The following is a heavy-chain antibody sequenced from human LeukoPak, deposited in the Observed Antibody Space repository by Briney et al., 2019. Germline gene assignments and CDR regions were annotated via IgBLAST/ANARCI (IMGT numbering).Heavy chain of an antibody. CDR3: ARLSAAVHLGAFDL. D-gene: IGHD3-3*01. Sequence: PSEILSLTCAVSGVSISPYYWAWIRQPPGKGLEWIGYIHTSGSNNQYPSLKSRVTISVDKSKNHISLRLTSVTAADTAVYYCARLSAAVHLGAFDLWGQGTMVTVSS. J-gene: IGHJ3*01. CDR2: IHTSGSN. CDR1: GVSISPYY. V-gene: IGHV4-4*09.